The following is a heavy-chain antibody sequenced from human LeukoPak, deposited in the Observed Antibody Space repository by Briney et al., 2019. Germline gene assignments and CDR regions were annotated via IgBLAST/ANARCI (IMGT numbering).Heavy chain of an antibody. Sequence: GGSLRLSCAASGFTFSSYDMHWVRQATGKGLEWVSAIGTAGDTYYPGSVKGRFTTSRENAKNSLYLQMNSLRAGDTAVYYCARSRKKYSSGWGWFDPWGQGTLVTVSS. CDR3: ARSRKKYSSGWGWFDP. D-gene: IGHD6-19*01. CDR2: IGTAGDT. CDR1: GFTFSSYD. V-gene: IGHV3-13*01. J-gene: IGHJ5*02.